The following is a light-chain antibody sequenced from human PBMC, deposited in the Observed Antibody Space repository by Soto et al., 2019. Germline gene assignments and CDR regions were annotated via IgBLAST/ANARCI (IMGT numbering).Light chain of an antibody. J-gene: IGLJ2*01. CDR2: EVS. CDR1: SSDVGGYKF. CDR3: SSHTSSSTLV. Sequence: QSALTQPASVSGSPGQSITISCTGSSSDVGGYKFVSWYQQFPGKAPKLIIYEVSYRPSGVSDRFSGSKSGNTASLTISGLQSDDEGDYYCSSHTSSSTLVFGGGTKLTVL. V-gene: IGLV2-14*01.